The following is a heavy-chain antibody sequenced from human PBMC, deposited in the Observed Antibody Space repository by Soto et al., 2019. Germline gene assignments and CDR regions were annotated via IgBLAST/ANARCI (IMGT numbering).Heavy chain of an antibody. CDR1: GFTFSSYG. Sequence: QVQLVESGGGVVQPGRSLRLSCAASGFTFSSYGMHWVRQAPGKGLVWVAVTASDGNNKYYADSVKGRFTISRDNSKNTIYLQMNSMRAEDTPVYFCAKQWSSVYYGVLGYYWGQGTLVTVSS. CDR3: AKQWSSVYYGVLGYY. V-gene: IGHV3-30*18. CDR2: TASDGNNK. D-gene: IGHD3-22*01. J-gene: IGHJ4*02.